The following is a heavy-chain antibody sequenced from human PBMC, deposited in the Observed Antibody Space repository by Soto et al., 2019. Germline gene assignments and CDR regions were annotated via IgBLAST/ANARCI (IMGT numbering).Heavy chain of an antibody. CDR1: CYTFTSYG. Sequence: ASVKVSCKASCYTFTSYGINWVRQAPGQGIEWMGWISAYNGNTNYAQKFQGRVTMTTDTSTSTAYMEPRSLRSDDTAVYYCARDLGYSRSWLVGCPSYYLYCGMYVW. CDR3: ARDLGYSRSWLVGCPSYYLYCGMYV. CDR2: ISAYNGNT. D-gene: IGHD6-13*01. V-gene: IGHV1-18*01. J-gene: IGHJ6*01.